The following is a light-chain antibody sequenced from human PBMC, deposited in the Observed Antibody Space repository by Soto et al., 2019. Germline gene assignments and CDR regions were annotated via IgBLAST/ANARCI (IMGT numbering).Light chain of an antibody. CDR3: LQTYTSLTWT. CDR1: QSVSNY. CDR2: AAS. V-gene: IGKV1-39*01. J-gene: IGKJ1*01. Sequence: DIKMTQSPSSLSASLGDRVTITCRASQSVSNYLQWYQQKSGHAPKLLVYAASSLHSGVPSRFSGSGSGTDFTLTISSLQHEDFANYYCLQTYTSLTWTFGQGTKVDIK.